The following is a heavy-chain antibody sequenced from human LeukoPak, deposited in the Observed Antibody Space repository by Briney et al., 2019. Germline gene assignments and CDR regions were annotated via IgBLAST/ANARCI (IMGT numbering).Heavy chain of an antibody. V-gene: IGHV4-59*01. Sequence: SETLSLSCIVSGGSISRYYWTWIRQPPGKGLEWIGYIYYSGSTNYNPSLKSRVSISVDTSKNQFSLKLTSVTPADTAVYYCARVSTIWVDWTQRPNAFDIWGQGTVVTVSS. J-gene: IGHJ3*02. CDR2: IYYSGST. D-gene: IGHD6-25*01. CDR1: GGSISRYY. CDR3: ARVSTIWVDWTQRPNAFDI.